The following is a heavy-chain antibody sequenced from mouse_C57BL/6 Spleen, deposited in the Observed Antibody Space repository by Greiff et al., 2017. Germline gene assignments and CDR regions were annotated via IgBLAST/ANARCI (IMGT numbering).Heavy chain of an antibody. Sequence: EVMLVESGGGLVQPKGSLKLSCAASGFSFNTYAMNWVRQAPGKGLEWVARIRSKSNNYATYYADSVKDRFTISRDDSESMLYLQMNNLKTEDTAMYYCVRRSSYYYGSSYEDWFAYWGQGTLVTVSA. J-gene: IGHJ3*01. CDR2: IRSKSNNYAT. D-gene: IGHD1-1*01. CDR1: GFSFNTYA. V-gene: IGHV10-1*01. CDR3: VRRSSYYYGSSYEDWFAY.